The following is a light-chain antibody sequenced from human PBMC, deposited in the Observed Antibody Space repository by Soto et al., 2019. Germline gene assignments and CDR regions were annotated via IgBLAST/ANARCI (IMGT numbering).Light chain of an antibody. Sequence: EIVMTQSPATLSVSPGERATLSCRANQSVSGNLAWYQQRPGQAPILLIYDASTRAPGITARFGGSGAGTEFTLTISSLQSEDFAVYYCQQYNNWPRTFGQGTKVEIK. CDR1: QSVSGN. CDR3: QQYNNWPRT. V-gene: IGKV3-15*01. J-gene: IGKJ1*01. CDR2: DAS.